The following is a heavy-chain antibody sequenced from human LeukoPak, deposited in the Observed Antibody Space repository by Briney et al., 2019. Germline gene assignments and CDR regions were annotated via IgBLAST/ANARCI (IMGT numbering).Heavy chain of an antibody. CDR1: GFTFSSYA. CDR2: ISHSGGTT. CDR3: AEANVKYCSGGSCFDAFDI. D-gene: IGHD2-15*01. J-gene: IGHJ3*02. V-gene: IGHV3-23*01. Sequence: PGGSLRLSCAASGFTFSSYAMSWVRQAPGKGLEWVSAISHSGGTTYYGDSVKGRFTISRDNSKNTLYLQMNSLRAEDTAVYYCAEANVKYCSGGSCFDAFDIWGQGTMVTVSS.